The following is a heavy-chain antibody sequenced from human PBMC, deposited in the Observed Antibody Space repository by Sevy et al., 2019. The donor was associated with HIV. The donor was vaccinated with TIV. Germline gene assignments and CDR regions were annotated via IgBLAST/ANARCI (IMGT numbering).Heavy chain of an antibody. D-gene: IGHD6-6*01. Sequence: GGSLRLSCAAPGFTFSDYYMSWIRQAPGKGLEWVSYISSSGSTIYYADSVKGRFTISRDNAKNSLYLQMNSLRAEDTAVYYCARDLSSIAALDYWGQGTLVTVSS. CDR2: ISSSGSTI. J-gene: IGHJ4*02. V-gene: IGHV3-11*01. CDR1: GFTFSDYY. CDR3: ARDLSSIAALDY.